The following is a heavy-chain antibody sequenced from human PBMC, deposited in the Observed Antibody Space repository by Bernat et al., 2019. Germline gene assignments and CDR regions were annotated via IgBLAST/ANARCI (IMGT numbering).Heavy chain of an antibody. J-gene: IGHJ4*02. CDR1: GFTFSSYA. CDR3: ATSLSQKSQN. V-gene: IGHV3-30*01. CDR2: IAYDGSNK. Sequence: QVQLVESGGGVVQPGRSLRLSCAASGFTFSSYAMHWVRQAPGKGLEWVAVIAYDGSNKYYADSVKGRFTISRDNSKNTLYLQMNSLGAEDTAVYYCATSLSQKSQNWGQGTLVTVSS.